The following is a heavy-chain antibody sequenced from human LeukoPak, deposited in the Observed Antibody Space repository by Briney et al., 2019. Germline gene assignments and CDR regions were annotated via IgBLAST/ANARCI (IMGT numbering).Heavy chain of an antibody. CDR2: ITDTGGLT. Sequence: GGSLRLSCAASGFTFSTYAMSWVRQAPGKGLQWVSTITDTGGLTYYPDSVKGRFTISRDNSKNSLYLQMNSLRDDDTGIYYCAKYSGYNLEYWGQGTLVTVSP. CDR3: AKYSGYNLEY. CDR1: GFTFSTYA. J-gene: IGHJ4*02. V-gene: IGHV3-23*01. D-gene: IGHD5-12*01.